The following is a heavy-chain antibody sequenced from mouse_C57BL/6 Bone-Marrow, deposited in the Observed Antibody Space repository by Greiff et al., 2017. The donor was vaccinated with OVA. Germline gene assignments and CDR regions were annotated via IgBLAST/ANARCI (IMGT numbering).Heavy chain of an antibody. J-gene: IGHJ3*01. CDR1: GFTFSDYY. D-gene: IGHD3-1*01. CDR2: ISNGGGST. CDR3: ARHLGDDAY. V-gene: IGHV5-12*01. Sequence: EVQLQQSGGGLVQPGGSLKLSCAASGFTFSDYYMYWVRQTPEKRLEWVAYISNGGGSTYYPDTVKGRFTISRDNAKNTLYLQMSRLKSEDTAMYYCARHLGDDAYWGQGTLVTVSA.